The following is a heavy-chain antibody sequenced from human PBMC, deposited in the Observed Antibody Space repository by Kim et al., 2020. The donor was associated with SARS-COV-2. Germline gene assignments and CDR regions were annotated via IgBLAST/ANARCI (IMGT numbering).Heavy chain of an antibody. Sequence: GESLKISCKGSGYSFTSYWIGWVRQMPGKGLAWMGIIYPGDSDTRYSPSFQGQVTIPADKSISTASLQWSRLKASDPAMYYCARHSPRSYSLSPVDYWGQGALVTVSS. V-gene: IGHV5-51*01. J-gene: IGHJ4*02. CDR1: GYSFTSYW. D-gene: IGHD1-26*01. CDR3: ARHSPRSYSLSPVDY. CDR2: IYPGDSDT.